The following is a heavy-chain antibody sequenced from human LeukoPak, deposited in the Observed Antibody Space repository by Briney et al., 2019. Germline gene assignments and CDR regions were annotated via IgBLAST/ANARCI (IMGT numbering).Heavy chain of an antibody. Sequence: EASVKVSCKASGYIFTGYYMHWVRQAPGQGLEWMGWINTDSGGTNYAQKFQGRVTLTRDTSITTAYMELNRLRSDDTAVYYCARGTSIVRGIIDYWGQGTLVAVSS. D-gene: IGHD3-10*01. CDR3: ARGTSIVRGIIDY. V-gene: IGHV1-2*02. J-gene: IGHJ4*02. CDR1: GYIFTGYY. CDR2: INTDSGGT.